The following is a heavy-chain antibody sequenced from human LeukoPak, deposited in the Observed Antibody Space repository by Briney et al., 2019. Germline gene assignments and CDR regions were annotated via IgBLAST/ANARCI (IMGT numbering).Heavy chain of an antibody. CDR2: AYYSGGT. V-gene: IGHV4-59*01. Sequence: SETLSLTCSVSGGSISGYFWSWIRQPPGNGLEWIGTAYYSGGTHYSRSLQSRVTISVDTSKNQFSLKLTSVTAADTAVYYCARVYDYDSSVSDAFEIWGRGTMVTVSS. J-gene: IGHJ3*02. CDR3: ARVYDYDSSVSDAFEI. CDR1: GGSISGYF. D-gene: IGHD3-22*01.